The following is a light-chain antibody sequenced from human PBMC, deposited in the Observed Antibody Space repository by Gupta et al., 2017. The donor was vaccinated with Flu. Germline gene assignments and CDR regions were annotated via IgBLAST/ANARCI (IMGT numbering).Light chain of an antibody. CDR2: EVS. CDR1: SSDVGGYNY. V-gene: IGLV2-8*01. Sequence: QSALTPPPSASGSPGQSVTISCTGTSSDVGGYNYVSWYQQHPGTAPKLRFYEVSKRPSGVPDRFSASKSGNTASPTVSGLQAEDEADYYCSSYAGSNMYVFGTGTKLTVL. CDR3: SSYAGSNMYV. J-gene: IGLJ1*01.